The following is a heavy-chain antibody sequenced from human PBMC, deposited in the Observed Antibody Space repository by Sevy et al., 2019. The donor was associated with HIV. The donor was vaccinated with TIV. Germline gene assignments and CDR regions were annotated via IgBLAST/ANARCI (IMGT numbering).Heavy chain of an antibody. D-gene: IGHD3-3*01. Sequence: VKVSCKASGGTFSSYAISWVGQAPGQGLEWMGGINPIFRTANYAQKFQGGVTYTADESTSTAYMELSSLRSDDTALYYCARAGRSGYYLDYYGMDVWGQGTSVLVSS. CDR2: INPIFRTA. CDR3: ARAGRSGYYLDYYGMDV. J-gene: IGHJ6*02. CDR1: GGTFSSYA. V-gene: IGHV1-69*13.